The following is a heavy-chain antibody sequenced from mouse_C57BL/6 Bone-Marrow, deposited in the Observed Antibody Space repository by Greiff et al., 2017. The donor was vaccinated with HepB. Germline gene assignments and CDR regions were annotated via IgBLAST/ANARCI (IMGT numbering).Heavy chain of an antibody. Sequence: VQLQQSGPELVKPGASVKISCKASGYTFTDYYMNWVKQSHGKSLEWIGDINPNNGGTSYNQKFKGKATLTVDKSSSTAYMKLRILTSEDSAFYYCAGGTIFDYWGQGTTLTVSS. D-gene: IGHD1-1*02. CDR2: INPNNGGT. V-gene: IGHV1-26*01. CDR1: GYTFTDYY. J-gene: IGHJ2*01. CDR3: AGGTIFDY.